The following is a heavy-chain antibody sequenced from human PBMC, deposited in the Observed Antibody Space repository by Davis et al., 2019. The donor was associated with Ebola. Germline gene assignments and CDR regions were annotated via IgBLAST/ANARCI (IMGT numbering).Heavy chain of an antibody. V-gene: IGHV3-30-3*01. D-gene: IGHD6-19*01. CDR1: GFSFRNYG. Sequence: PGGSLRLSCEVPGFSFRNYGMHWVRQAPGKGLQWVALISPDGSNRWYADSVRGRLTTSRDNSKNTLYLQVNSLRPDDTAVYYCARDGTGWYPGDYWGQGTLVTVSS. CDR2: ISPDGSNR. CDR3: ARDGTGWYPGDY. J-gene: IGHJ4*02.